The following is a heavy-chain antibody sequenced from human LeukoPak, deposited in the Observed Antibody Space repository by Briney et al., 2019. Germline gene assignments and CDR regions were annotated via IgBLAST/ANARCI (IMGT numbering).Heavy chain of an antibody. Sequence: SETLSLTCTVSGGSISSYYWSWIRQPPGKGLEWIGYIYYSGSTNYNPSLKSRVTISVDTSKNRFSLKLSSVTAADTAVYCCARDSNDYGDYVPFDYWGQGTLVTVSS. CDR3: ARDSNDYGDYVPFDY. D-gene: IGHD4-17*01. CDR2: IYYSGST. V-gene: IGHV4-59*01. CDR1: GGSISSYY. J-gene: IGHJ4*02.